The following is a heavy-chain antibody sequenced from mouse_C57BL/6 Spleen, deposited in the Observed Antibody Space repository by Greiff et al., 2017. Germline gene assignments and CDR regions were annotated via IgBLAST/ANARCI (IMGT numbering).Heavy chain of an antibody. V-gene: IGHV1-82*01. J-gene: IGHJ2*01. D-gene: IGHD3-2*02. CDR3: ARGGQLRPIDY. Sequence: QVQLQQSGPELVKPGASVKISCKASGYAFSSSWMNWVKQRPGKGLEWIGRIYPGDGDTNYNGKFKGKATLTADKSSSTAYMQLSSLTSEDSAVYFCARGGQLRPIDYWGQGTTLTVSS. CDR2: IYPGDGDT. CDR1: GYAFSSSW.